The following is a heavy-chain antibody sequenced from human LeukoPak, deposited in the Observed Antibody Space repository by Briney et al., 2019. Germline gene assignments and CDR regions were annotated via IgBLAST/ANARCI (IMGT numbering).Heavy chain of an antibody. V-gene: IGHV4-38-2*02. CDR2: VSHNTGA. CDR1: GYSIGSDFY. CDR3: AREPGWGHNYYYMDV. J-gene: IGHJ6*03. D-gene: IGHD1-26*01. Sequence: TASETLSLICAVSGYSIGSDFYWGWIRQTPGKGLEWIGSVSHNTGASYNPSFKSRVTISLDTSKNHFSLTLTSVTAADTAVYFCAREPGWGHNYYYMDVWGKGTTVAVS.